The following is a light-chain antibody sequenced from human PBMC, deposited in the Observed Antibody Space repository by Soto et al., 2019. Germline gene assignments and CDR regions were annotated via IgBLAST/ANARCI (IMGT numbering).Light chain of an antibody. J-gene: IGKJ3*01. CDR3: QQSYSNPFT. Sequence: DIQMTQSPSSLSASVGDRVTVTCRSSQSIGGYLNWYQQKPGKAPKLLMHAASTLQSGVPSRFGGSGSGTDYTLTISSLQPEDFATYCCQQSYSNPFTFGPGTKVDIK. CDR2: AAS. V-gene: IGKV1-39*01. CDR1: QSIGGY.